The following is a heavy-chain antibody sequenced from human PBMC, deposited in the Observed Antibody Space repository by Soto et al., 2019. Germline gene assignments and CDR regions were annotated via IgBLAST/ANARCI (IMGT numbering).Heavy chain of an antibody. CDR1: GNSIKSYY. Sequence: PSETLSLTYTVSGNSIKSYYWSWIRQPPGKGLEWVGYIYYSGSTNYNPSLKSRVTMSIDASKNQFSLKLSSVTAADTAVYYCARGDYYDRSGPRYWGQGTLVTVSS. J-gene: IGHJ4*02. CDR3: ARGDYYDRSGPRY. D-gene: IGHD3-22*01. V-gene: IGHV4-59*01. CDR2: IYYSGST.